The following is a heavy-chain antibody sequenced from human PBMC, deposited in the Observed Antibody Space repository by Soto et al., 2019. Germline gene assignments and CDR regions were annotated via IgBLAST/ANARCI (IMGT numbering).Heavy chain of an antibody. CDR1: GGSISSYY. CDR2: IYYSGST. D-gene: IGHD3-3*01. CDR3: ARGITPRTNDAFDI. Sequence: PSETLSLTCTVSGGSISSYYWSWIRQPPGKGLEWIGYIYYSGSTNYNPSLKSRVTISVDTSKNQFSLKLSSVTAADTAVYYCARGITPRTNDAFDIWGQVTMVTFSS. V-gene: IGHV4-59*01. J-gene: IGHJ3*02.